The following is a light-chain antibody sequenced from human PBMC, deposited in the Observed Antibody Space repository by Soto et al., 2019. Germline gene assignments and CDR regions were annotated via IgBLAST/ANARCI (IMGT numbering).Light chain of an antibody. CDR1: SSDIGNNY. CDR2: ENN. Sequence: QSVLTQPPSVSAAPGQKVTISCSGSSSDIGNNYVSWYQHLPGTAPKLLIYENNKRPSGIPDRFSGSKSGTLATLGITGLQTGDEADYYCGTWDSSLSADVFGTGTKVTVL. V-gene: IGLV1-51*02. J-gene: IGLJ1*01. CDR3: GTWDSSLSADV.